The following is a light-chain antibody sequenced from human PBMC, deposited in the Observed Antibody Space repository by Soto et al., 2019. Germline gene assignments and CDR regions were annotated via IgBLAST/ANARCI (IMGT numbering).Light chain of an antibody. CDR2: GAS. J-gene: IGKJ3*01. CDR3: QQYGSSPFT. Sequence: EIVLTQSPGTLSLSSGEGATLSCRASQSVADSNLAWYQHKPGQPPRLLIYGASSRATGIPDRFSGSGSGTDFTLTISRLEPEDFAVYYCQQYGSSPFTFGPGTKVDIK. CDR1: QSVADSN. V-gene: IGKV3-20*01.